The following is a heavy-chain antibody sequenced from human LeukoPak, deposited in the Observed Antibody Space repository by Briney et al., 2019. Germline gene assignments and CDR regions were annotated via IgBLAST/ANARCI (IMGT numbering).Heavy chain of an antibody. D-gene: IGHD2-2*01. CDR3: ARDHRGERLLSGYYYYGMDV. Sequence: PSETLSLTCTVSGGSISSYYWSWIRQPAGKGLEWIGRIYTSGSTNYNPSLKNRVTMSVDTSKNQFSLQLSSVTAADTAVYYCARDHRGERLLSGYYYYGMDVWGQGTTVTVSS. J-gene: IGHJ6*02. CDR2: IYTSGST. V-gene: IGHV4-4*07. CDR1: GGSISSYY.